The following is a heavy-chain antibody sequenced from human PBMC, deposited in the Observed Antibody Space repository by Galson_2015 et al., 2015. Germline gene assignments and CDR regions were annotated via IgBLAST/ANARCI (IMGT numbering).Heavy chain of an antibody. CDR3: ARDLGYLTFDV. D-gene: IGHD5-18*01. Sequence: SVKVSCKASGGTFSSYAISWVRQAPGQGLEWLGIINPSAGSTSYAQKFLGRLTMTRDTSTSTVYMELRSLRSEDTAVYHCARDLGYLTFDVWGQGTMVTVSS. CDR1: GGTFSSYA. J-gene: IGHJ3*01. CDR2: INPSAGST. V-gene: IGHV1-46*01.